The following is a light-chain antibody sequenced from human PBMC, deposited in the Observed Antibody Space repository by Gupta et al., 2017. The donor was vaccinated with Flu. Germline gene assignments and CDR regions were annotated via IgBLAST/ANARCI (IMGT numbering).Light chain of an antibody. Sequence: GDRVTISCRASQGISRFLAWYQQKPGKAPKLLIFAASTLQSGVPSRFSGSGSGTEFTLAISSLQPEDFATYYCQHLNTYPPTFGPGTKVDI. CDR1: QGISRF. CDR2: AAS. J-gene: IGKJ3*01. CDR3: QHLNTYPPT. V-gene: IGKV1-9*01.